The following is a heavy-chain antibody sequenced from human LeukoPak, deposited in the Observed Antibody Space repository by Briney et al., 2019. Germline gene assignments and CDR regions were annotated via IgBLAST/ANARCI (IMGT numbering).Heavy chain of an antibody. CDR1: GFTFSSYA. Sequence: PGGSLRLSCAASGFTFSSYAMSWVRQAPGKGLEWVSAISGSGGSTYYADSVKGRFTVSRDNSKNMLYLQINSLRAEDTAVYYCAKDGIGYCTNGVCRYNWFDPWGQGTLVTASS. CDR2: ISGSGGST. J-gene: IGHJ5*02. CDR3: AKDGIGYCTNGVCRYNWFDP. V-gene: IGHV3-23*01. D-gene: IGHD2-8*01.